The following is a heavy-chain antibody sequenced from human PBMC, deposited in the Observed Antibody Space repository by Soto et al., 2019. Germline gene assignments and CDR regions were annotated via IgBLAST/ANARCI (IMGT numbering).Heavy chain of an antibody. CDR2: IRPGSGKA. J-gene: IGHJ4*02. CDR1: GYNFTDNR. CDR3: ARGGITLFES. D-gene: IGHD3-10*01. Sequence: QVHLVQSGAEVKKPGASVRVSCKASGYNFTDNRIHWLRQAPGQRLEWMGWIRPGSGKAQYSEKFLGRVTITRDTSATTAHMELSSLSSDDTALYYCARGGITLFESWGQGTLVTVSS. V-gene: IGHV1-3*01.